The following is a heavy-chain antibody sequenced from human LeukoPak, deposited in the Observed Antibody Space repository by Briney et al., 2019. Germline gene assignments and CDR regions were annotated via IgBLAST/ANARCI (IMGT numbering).Heavy chain of an antibody. CDR2: IFYSGNT. J-gene: IGHJ6*02. V-gene: IGHV4-61*01. Sequence: PSETLPLTCTVSGGSVSSGSYYWSWIRQSPEKGLEWIGNIFYSGNTNYNPSLRSRVTISVDTSKKQFSLRLTSVTAADTAVYYCARLRSGSTPPPPYYYYGLDVWGQGTTVTVSS. D-gene: IGHD1-26*01. CDR3: ARLRSGSTPPPPYYYYGLDV. CDR1: GGSVSSGSYY.